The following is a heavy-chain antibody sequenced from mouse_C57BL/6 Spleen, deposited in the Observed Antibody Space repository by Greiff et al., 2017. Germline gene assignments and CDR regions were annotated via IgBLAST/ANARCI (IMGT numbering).Heavy chain of an antibody. Sequence: ESGPGLVKPSQSLSLTCSVTGYSITSGYYWNWIRQFPGNKLEWMGYISYDGSNNYNPSLKNRISITRATSKNQFFLKLNSVTTEDTATYYCAREGDYDDWYFDVWGTGTTVTVSS. D-gene: IGHD2-4*01. CDR3: AREGDYDDWYFDV. CDR1: GYSITSGYY. CDR2: ISYDGSN. J-gene: IGHJ1*03. V-gene: IGHV3-6*01.